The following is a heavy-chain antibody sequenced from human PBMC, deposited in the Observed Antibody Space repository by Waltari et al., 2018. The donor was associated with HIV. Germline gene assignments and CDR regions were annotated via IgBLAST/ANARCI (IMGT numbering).Heavy chain of an antibody. CDR3: AGYAPLNYDIATSQDY. CDR1: GFTVRNTY. V-gene: IGHV3-53*01. D-gene: IGHD3-3*01. Sequence: EVELVESGGGLIQRGGSLRLSCGASGFTVRNTYMSWVRQAPGKGLELVSVIYTGGSTDYADFEKGRFTISRDNSENTLYLQMDNLRVEDTAVYFCAGYAPLNYDIATSQDYWGQGTLVTVSS. CDR2: IYTGGST. J-gene: IGHJ4*02.